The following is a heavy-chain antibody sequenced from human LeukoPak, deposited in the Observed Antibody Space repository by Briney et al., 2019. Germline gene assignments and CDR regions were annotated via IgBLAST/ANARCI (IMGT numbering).Heavy chain of an antibody. Sequence: ASVKVSCKASGYTFTGYYMHWVRQAPGQGLECMGWINPNSGGTNYAQKFQGWVTMTRDTSISTAYMELSRLRSDDTAVYYCAREFAGDRGMDVWGQGTTVTVSS. D-gene: IGHD7-27*01. CDR3: AREFAGDRGMDV. CDR1: GYTFTGYY. J-gene: IGHJ6*02. V-gene: IGHV1-2*04. CDR2: INPNSGGT.